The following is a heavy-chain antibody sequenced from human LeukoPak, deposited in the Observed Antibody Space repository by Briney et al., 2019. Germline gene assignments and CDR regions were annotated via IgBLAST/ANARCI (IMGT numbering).Heavy chain of an antibody. V-gene: IGHV3-53*01. CDR3: ARLRDILTGYYYGMDV. J-gene: IGHJ6*02. Sequence: PGGSLRLSCAASGFTVSSNYMGWVRQAPGKGLEWVSVIYSGGSTYYADSVKGRFTISRDNSKNTLYLQMNSLRAEDTAVYYCARLRDILTGYYYGMDVWGQGTTVTVSS. D-gene: IGHD3-9*01. CDR2: IYSGGST. CDR1: GFTVSSNY.